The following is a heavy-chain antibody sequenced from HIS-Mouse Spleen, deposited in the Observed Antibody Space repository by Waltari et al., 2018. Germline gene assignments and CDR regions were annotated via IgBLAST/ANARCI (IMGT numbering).Heavy chain of an antibody. CDR3: ARDFHDFWSGYYGGDKKHDAFDI. CDR1: GGSLSSYY. D-gene: IGHD3-3*01. Sequence: QVQLQESGPGLVKPSETLSLTCTVSGGSLSSYYWSWIRQPAGTGPGCSGRIYTSGSTNYNPSLKSRVTMSVDTSKNQFSLKLSSVTAADTAVYYCARDFHDFWSGYYGGDKKHDAFDIWGQGTMVTVSS. V-gene: IGHV4-4*07. CDR2: IYTSGST. J-gene: IGHJ3*02.